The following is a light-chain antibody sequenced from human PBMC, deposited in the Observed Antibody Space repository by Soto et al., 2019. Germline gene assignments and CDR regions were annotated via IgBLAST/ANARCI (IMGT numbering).Light chain of an antibody. J-gene: IGLJ1*01. CDR2: EVS. CDR1: SSDVGGYNY. V-gene: IGLV2-14*01. Sequence: QSALTQPASVSGSPGQSITISCSGTSSDVGGYNYVSWYQQHPGKAPNLMIYEVSNRPSGVSNRFSGAKSGNTASLTLSGLQAEDEADYYCSSYTSSSTLEGVFGTGTKLTVL. CDR3: SSYTSSSTLEGV.